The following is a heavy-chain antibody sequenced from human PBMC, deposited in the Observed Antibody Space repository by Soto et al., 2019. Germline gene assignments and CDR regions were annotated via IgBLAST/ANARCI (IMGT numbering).Heavy chain of an antibody. CDR2: TYYRSKWYD. D-gene: IGHD6-13*01. Sequence: PSQTLSLTCAIFGDSVSSKSVAWNWIRQSPSRGLEWLGRTYYRSKWYDDYAVSVKSRITINPDTSKNQFSLQLNSVTPEDTAVYYCARVRLEQHMSHFGYWGQGILVTVAS. V-gene: IGHV6-1*01. CDR1: GDSVSSKSVA. CDR3: ARVRLEQHMSHFGY. J-gene: IGHJ4*02.